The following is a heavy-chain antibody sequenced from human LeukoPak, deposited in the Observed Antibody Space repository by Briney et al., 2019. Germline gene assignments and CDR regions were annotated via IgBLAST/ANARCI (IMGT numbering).Heavy chain of an antibody. J-gene: IGHJ4*02. Sequence: GGSLRLSCAASGFTFSGYYMSWIRQAPGKGLEWVSYIRSSSSYTNYADSVKGRFTISRDNAKNSLYLQMNSLGAEETAEYYCAKGYYDNSRHFFPFDFWGQGTLVTVSS. CDR1: GFTFSGYY. CDR3: AKGYYDNSRHFFPFDF. CDR2: IRSSSSYT. V-gene: IGHV3-11*06. D-gene: IGHD3-22*01.